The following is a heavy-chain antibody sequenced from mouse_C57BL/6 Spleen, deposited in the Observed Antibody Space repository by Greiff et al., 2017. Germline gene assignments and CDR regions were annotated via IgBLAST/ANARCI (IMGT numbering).Heavy chain of an antibody. J-gene: IGHJ1*03. CDR2: IDPEDGDT. Sequence: EVQLQESGAELVRPGASVKLSCTASGFNIKDYYMHWVKQRPEQGLEWIGRIDPEDGDTEYAPKFQGKATMTADTSSNTAYLQLSSLTSEDTAVYYCVYYGNSYWYFDGWGTGTTVTVSS. D-gene: IGHD2-1*01. CDR3: VYYGNSYWYFDG. CDR1: GFNIKDYY. V-gene: IGHV14-1*01.